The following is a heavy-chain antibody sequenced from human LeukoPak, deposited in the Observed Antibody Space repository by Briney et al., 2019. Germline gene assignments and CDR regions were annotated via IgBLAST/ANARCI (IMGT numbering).Heavy chain of an antibody. CDR1: GYPFINYD. CDR3: ARERGGQAGSYFPS. J-gene: IGHJ4*02. D-gene: IGHD1-26*01. CDR2: MRPNSGKT. Sequence: ASVKVSCRTSGYPFINYDINWVRQASGQGLEWMGWMRPNSGKTGYAQKFQGRITMTRNISISTAYMELSSLRFDDTAVYFCARERGGQAGSYFPSWVQGTLVTVSS. V-gene: IGHV1-8*01.